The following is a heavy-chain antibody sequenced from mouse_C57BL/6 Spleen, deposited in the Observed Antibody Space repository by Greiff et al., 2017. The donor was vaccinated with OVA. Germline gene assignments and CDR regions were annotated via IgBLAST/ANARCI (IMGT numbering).Heavy chain of an antibody. Sequence: EVQLVESGGGLVKPGGSLKLSCAASGFTFSSYTMSLVRQTPEKRLEWVATISGGGGNTYYPDSVKGRFTISRDNAKNTLYLQMSSLRSEDTAVDYWERQSGRAGDVEYWGQGTTLKVSS. CDR1: GFTFSSYT. V-gene: IGHV5-9*04. CDR3: ERQSGRAGDVEY. J-gene: IGHJ2*01. CDR2: ISGGGGNT. D-gene: IGHD1-3*01.